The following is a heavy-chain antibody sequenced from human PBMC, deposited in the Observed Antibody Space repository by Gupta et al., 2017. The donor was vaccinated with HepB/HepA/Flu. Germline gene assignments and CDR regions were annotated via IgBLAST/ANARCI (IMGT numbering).Heavy chain of an antibody. V-gene: IGHV3-23*01. D-gene: IGHD3-10*01. J-gene: IGHJ6*02. CDR3: AKDLWFGELKGYYYGMDV. Sequence: EVQLLESGGGLVQPGGSLRLSCAASGFPFSCYAMSWVRPAPGKGLEWVSAISGSGGSTYYADSVKGRFTISRDNSKNTLYLQMNSLRAEDTAVYYCAKDLWFGELKGYYYGMDVWGQGTTVTVSS. CDR2: ISGSGGST. CDR1: GFPFSCYA.